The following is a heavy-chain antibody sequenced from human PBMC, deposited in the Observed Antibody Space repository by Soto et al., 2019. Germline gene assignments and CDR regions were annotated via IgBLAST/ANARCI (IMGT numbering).Heavy chain of an antibody. Sequence: VGSLRLSCAASGFTFSSYGMHWVRQAPGKGLEWVAVISYDGSNKYYADSVKGRFTISRDNSKNTLYLQMNSLRAEDTAVYYCAKGDWGIYDSSGSFDYWGQGTLVTVSS. J-gene: IGHJ4*02. CDR3: AKGDWGIYDSSGSFDY. D-gene: IGHD3-22*01. CDR2: ISYDGSNK. CDR1: GFTFSSYG. V-gene: IGHV3-30*18.